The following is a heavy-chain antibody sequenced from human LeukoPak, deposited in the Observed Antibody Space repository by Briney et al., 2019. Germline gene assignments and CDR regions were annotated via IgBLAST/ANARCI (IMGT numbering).Heavy chain of an antibody. CDR3: ARGRRNYYDSSGTILDY. CDR2: ISYSGST. CDR1: GDSVTSGKYF. Sequence: SETLSLTCTVSGDSVTSGKYFWIWIRQSPGEGLEWIGYISYSGSTNYNPSLKSRVTISVDTSKNQFSLKLSSVTAADTAVYYCARGRRNYYDSSGTILDYWGQGTLVTVSS. D-gene: IGHD3-22*01. V-gene: IGHV4-61*01. J-gene: IGHJ4*02.